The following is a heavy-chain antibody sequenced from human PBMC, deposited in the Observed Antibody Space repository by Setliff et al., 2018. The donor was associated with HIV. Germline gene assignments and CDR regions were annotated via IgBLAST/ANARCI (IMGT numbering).Heavy chain of an antibody. V-gene: IGHV3-21*01. D-gene: IGHD3-3*01. CDR3: ARDNLYYNLYDGSPVYGMDV. J-gene: IGHJ6*02. CDR1: GFTFRNYK. CDR2: ISIGSGGAI. Sequence: PGGSLRLSCAASGFTFRNYKFNWVRQAPGRGLEGVSSISIGSGGAIDYADSVQGRFTISRDNSKNSLYLQMNGLRVKDTGVYYCARDNLYYNLYDGSPVYGMDVWGQGTTVTVSS.